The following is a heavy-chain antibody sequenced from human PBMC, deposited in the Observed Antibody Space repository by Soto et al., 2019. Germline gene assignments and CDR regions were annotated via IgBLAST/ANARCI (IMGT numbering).Heavy chain of an antibody. D-gene: IGHD2-2*01. CDR3: AKGQHCITTSCYFYYYGMDV. Sequence: QVQLVESVGGVVQPGRSLRLSCAASGFTFSSYGMHWVRQAPGKGLEWVAVISYDGSNKYYGDSVKGRFTISRDNSKNTLYLQMNSLRAEDTAVYYCAKGQHCITTSCYFYYYGMDVWGQGTTVTVSS. J-gene: IGHJ6*02. V-gene: IGHV3-30*18. CDR2: ISYDGSNK. CDR1: GFTFSSYG.